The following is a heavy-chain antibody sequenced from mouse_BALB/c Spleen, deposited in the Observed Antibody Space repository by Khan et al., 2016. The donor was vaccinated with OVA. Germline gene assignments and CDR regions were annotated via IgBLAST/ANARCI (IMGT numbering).Heavy chain of an antibody. CDR3: ARSTYRYAFVY. V-gene: IGHV3-8*02. CDR2: IIYTGYT. J-gene: IGHJ3*01. Sequence: EVQLVESGPSLVKPSQTLSLTCSVTGDSITTGYWNWIRKFPGNKLEYMGYIIYTGYTYYNPSLKSRISITRHTSNNQYYLQLNSVTDEDTDTSYCARSTYRYAFVYWGQGTLVTVSA. D-gene: IGHD2-14*01. CDR1: GDSITTGY.